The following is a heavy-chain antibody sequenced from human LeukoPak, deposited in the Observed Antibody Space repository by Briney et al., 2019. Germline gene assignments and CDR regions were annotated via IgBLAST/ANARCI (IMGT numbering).Heavy chain of an antibody. Sequence: GGSLRLSCAASGFTVKSDYMSWVRQAPGKGLEWVSVIYTGGSTYYADSVKGRFTFSRDNSKNTLYLQMNSLRVEDTAVYYCARGLVYFDYWGQGTLVTVSS. CDR1: GFTVKSDY. V-gene: IGHV3-66*01. D-gene: IGHD3/OR15-3a*01. CDR3: ARGLVYFDY. J-gene: IGHJ4*02. CDR2: IYTGGST.